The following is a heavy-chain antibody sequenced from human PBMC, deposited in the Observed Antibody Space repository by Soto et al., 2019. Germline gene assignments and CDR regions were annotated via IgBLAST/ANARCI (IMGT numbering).Heavy chain of an antibody. J-gene: IGHJ4*02. CDR2: IYYSGST. D-gene: IGHD3-10*01. Sequence: SETLSLTCTVSGGSISSSSYYWGWIRQPPGKGLEWIGSIYYSGSTYYNPSLKSRVTISVDTSKNQFPLKLSSVTAADTAVYYCARHGPYYYGSGSRFNKVYYFDYWGQGTLVTVSS. CDR1: GGSISSSSYY. CDR3: ARHGPYYYGSGSRFNKVYYFDY. V-gene: IGHV4-39*01.